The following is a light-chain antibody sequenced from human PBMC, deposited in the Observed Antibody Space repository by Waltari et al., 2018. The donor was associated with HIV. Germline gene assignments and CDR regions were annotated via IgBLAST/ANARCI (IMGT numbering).Light chain of an antibody. J-gene: IGKJ4*01. CDR2: TAS. Sequence: DIQMTQSPFFLSASVGDRVTRTCRASQSPSNFLAWYQQKPGKAPKLLIYTASVLESGVPPMFSGSVSGTEFILTISSLQPDDYATYYCQQYYSPLTFCGGTKLEIK. V-gene: IGKV1-5*03. CDR1: QSPSNF. CDR3: QQYYSPLT.